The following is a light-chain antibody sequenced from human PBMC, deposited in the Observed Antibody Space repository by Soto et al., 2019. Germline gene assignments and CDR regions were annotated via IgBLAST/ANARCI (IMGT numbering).Light chain of an antibody. V-gene: IGKV3-20*01. CDR2: RAS. J-gene: IGKJ4*01. CDR3: QQYGSSPLT. Sequence: EIVLTQSPGTLSLSPGERATLSCRASQSVSTNYLAWYQQKPGQAPKVLIYRASSRATGVPDRFSGSGSGTDFTLTITRLEPEDFAVYYCQQYGSSPLTFGGGTKLDIK. CDR1: QSVSTNY.